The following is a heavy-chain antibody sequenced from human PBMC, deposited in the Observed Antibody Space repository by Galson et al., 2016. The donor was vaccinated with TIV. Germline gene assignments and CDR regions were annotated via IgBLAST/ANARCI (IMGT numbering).Heavy chain of an antibody. CDR1: GYTFGGHF. CDR3: ARNQGSYYDSSCSYYNWFDP. CDR2: INPSTGDT. Sequence: SVKVSCKASGYTFGGHFIHWVRQAPGQGLEWMGWINPSTGDTRYAQKFQGRVTMTREKSTSTAYMDLNRLRSDDTAVYYCARNQGSYYDSSCSYYNWFDPWGQGTRVTVSS. V-gene: IGHV1-2*02. D-gene: IGHD3-22*01. J-gene: IGHJ5*02.